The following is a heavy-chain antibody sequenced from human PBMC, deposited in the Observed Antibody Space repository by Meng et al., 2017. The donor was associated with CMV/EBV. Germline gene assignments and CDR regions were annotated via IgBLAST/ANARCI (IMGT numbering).Heavy chain of an antibody. CDR1: GGSFSGYY. V-gene: IGHV4-34*01. Sequence: SETLSLTCAVYGGSFSGYYWSWIRQPPGKGLEWIGEINHSGSTNYNPSLKSRVTISVDTSKNQFSLKLSSVTAADTAVYYCAREGSFDGEFSHYYYGMDVWGQGTTVTVSS. CDR3: AREGSFDGEFSHYYYGMDV. J-gene: IGHJ6*02. D-gene: IGHD3-10*01. CDR2: INHSGST.